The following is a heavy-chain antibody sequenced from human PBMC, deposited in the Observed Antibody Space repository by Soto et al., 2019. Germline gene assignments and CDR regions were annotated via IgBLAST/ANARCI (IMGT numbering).Heavy chain of an antibody. CDR2: IIPIFGTA. CDR3: ASRTTVTSRYYYYYGMDV. J-gene: IGHJ6*02. Sequence: QVQLVQSGAEVKKPGSSVKVSCKASRGTFSSYAISWVRQAPGQGLEWMGGIIPIFGTANYAQKFQGRVTITADESTSTAYMELSSLRSEDTAVYYCASRTTVTSRYYYYYGMDVWGQGTTVTVSS. CDR1: RGTFSSYA. V-gene: IGHV1-69*01. D-gene: IGHD4-4*01.